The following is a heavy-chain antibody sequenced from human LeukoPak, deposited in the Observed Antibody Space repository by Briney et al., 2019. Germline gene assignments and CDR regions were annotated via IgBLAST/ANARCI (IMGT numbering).Heavy chain of an antibody. V-gene: IGHV4-61*02. D-gene: IGHD6-13*01. Sequence: SETLSLTCTVSGGSISSGSYYWSWIRQPAGKGLEWIGRIYTSGSTNYNPSLKSRVTISVDTSKNQFSLKLSSVTAADTAVYYCASSGYSSSWWYYFDYWGQGTLVTVSS. CDR1: GGSISSGSYY. CDR2: IYTSGST. J-gene: IGHJ4*02. CDR3: ASSGYSSSWWYYFDY.